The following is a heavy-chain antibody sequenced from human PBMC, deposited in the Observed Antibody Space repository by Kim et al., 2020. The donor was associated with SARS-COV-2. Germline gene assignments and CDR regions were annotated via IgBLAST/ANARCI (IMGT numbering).Heavy chain of an antibody. J-gene: IGHJ6*02. CDR2: IWYDGSIK. CDR3: ARVGWTGGNVRPYSYYAIHV. V-gene: IGHV3-33*01. Sequence: GGSLRLSCAASGFTFSTYGMQWVRQAPGKGLEWVAIIWYDGSIKYYADSVKGRFTISRDNSRNTLYLQMNSLRAEHTAVYYCARVGWTGGNVRPYSYYAIHVSGHGTTFSVS. CDR1: GFTFSTYG. D-gene: IGHD2-8*02.